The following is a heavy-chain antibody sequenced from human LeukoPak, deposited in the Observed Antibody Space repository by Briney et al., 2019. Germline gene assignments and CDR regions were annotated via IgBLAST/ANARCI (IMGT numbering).Heavy chain of an antibody. D-gene: IGHD5-18*01. CDR1: GFTFSNAW. J-gene: IGHJ4*02. V-gene: IGHV3-15*01. CDR3: TTDPPQLWLIY. Sequence: GGSLRLSCAASGFTFSNAWRSWVRQAPGKGLEWVGRIKSKTDGGTTDYAAPVKGRFTISRDDSKNTLYLQMNSLKTEDTAVYYCTTDPPQLWLIYWGQGTLVTVSS. CDR2: IKSKTDGGTT.